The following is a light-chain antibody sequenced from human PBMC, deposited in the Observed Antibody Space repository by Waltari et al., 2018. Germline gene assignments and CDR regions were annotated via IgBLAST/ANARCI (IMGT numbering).Light chain of an antibody. V-gene: IGKV4-1*01. J-gene: IGKJ4*01. CDR1: QSALYNSNNKNS. CDR2: WAS. Sequence: DIVMTQSPDSLAVSLGERATINCKSSQSALYNSNNKNSLAWYQQKPGQPPKFLIHWASTRESGVPDRFSGSGSGTDFTLTISSLQAEDVAVYYCQQFYSTPLTFGGGTKVEIK. CDR3: QQFYSTPLT.